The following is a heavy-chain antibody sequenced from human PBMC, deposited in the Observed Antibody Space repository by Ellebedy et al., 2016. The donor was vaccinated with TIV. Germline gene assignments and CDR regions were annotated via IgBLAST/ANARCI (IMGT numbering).Heavy chain of an antibody. D-gene: IGHD1-14*01. J-gene: IGHJ4*02. CDR3: ARGKSGTYIHHAFDY. V-gene: IGHV3-23*01. CDR1: GFTFSTSA. Sequence: GESLKISCAASGFTFSTSAMSWVRQAPGKGLEWVSGFGVSGDSTYYAESVKGRFTISRDNFKNTLYLQMNSLRAEDTAIYYCARGKSGTYIHHAFDYWGQGTLVTVSS. CDR2: FGVSGDST.